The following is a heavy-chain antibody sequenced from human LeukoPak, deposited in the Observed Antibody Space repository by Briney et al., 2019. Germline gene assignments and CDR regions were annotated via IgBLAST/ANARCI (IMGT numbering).Heavy chain of an antibody. D-gene: IGHD2-2*01. Sequence: PGRSLRLSCAASGFTFSTFSMHWVRQAPGKGLGWVAVILYDGSTQYYADSVRGRFTASRDNSKDTLYLQMNSLRVEDTAVYYCARVDCRSTSCSPFDYWGQGTLVTVSS. V-gene: IGHV3-30*04. CDR2: ILYDGSTQ. CDR3: ARVDCRSTSCSPFDY. J-gene: IGHJ4*02. CDR1: GFTFSTFS.